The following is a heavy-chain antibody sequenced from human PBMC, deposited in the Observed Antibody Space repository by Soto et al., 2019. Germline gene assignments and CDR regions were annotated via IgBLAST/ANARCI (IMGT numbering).Heavy chain of an antibody. V-gene: IGHV3-30*03. CDR1: GFTFSSYG. J-gene: IGHJ5*02. CDR3: AVGGSAKGVVKPPRFDP. Sequence: GGSLRLSCAASGFTFSSYGMHWVRQAPGKGLEWVAVISYDGSNKYYAGSVKGRFTISRDNSKNTLYLQMNSLRAEDTAVYYCAVGGSAKGVVKPPRFDPWGQGTLVTVSP. CDR2: ISYDGSNK. D-gene: IGHD2-8*01.